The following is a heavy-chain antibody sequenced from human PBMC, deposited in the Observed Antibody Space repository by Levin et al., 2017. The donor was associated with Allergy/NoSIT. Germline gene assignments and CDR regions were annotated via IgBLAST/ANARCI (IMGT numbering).Heavy chain of an antibody. D-gene: IGHD2-21*02. Sequence: GESLKISCAASGLTFSSYWMSWVRQAPGKGLEWVANIKQDGSDKFYVDSVKGRFTISRDNAKNSLHLQMSSLRVEDTAVYYCARGVGDHRGIAFDISGQGTMVTVSS. CDR1: GLTFSSYW. CDR2: IKQDGSDK. V-gene: IGHV3-7*01. CDR3: ARGVGDHRGIAFDI. J-gene: IGHJ3*02.